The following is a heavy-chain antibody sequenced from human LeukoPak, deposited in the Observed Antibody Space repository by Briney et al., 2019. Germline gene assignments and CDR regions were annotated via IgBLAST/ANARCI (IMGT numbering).Heavy chain of an antibody. D-gene: IGHD6-13*01. CDR2: INSDGSST. Sequence: GGSLRLSCAASGFTLSSYWMHWVRQPPGKGLVWVSRINSDGSSTTYADSVKGRFTISRDNAKNTLYLQMNSLRAEDTGVYYCARIASHSSSWYDGGYWGQGTLATVSS. CDR3: ARIASHSSSWYDGGY. V-gene: IGHV3-74*01. CDR1: GFTLSSYW. J-gene: IGHJ4*02.